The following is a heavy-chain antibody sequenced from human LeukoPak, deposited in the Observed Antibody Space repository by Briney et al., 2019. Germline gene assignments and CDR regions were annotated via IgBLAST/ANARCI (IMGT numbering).Heavy chain of an antibody. CDR3: ARDFQVAGTYYFDY. CDR1: GYTFTSYG. V-gene: IGHV1-2*06. J-gene: IGHJ4*02. D-gene: IGHD6-19*01. CDR2: INPNSGGT. Sequence: ASVKVSCKASGYTFTSYGISWVRQAPGQGLEWMGRINPNSGGTNYAQKFQGRVTMTRDTSISTAYMELSRLRSDDTAVYYCARDFQVAGTYYFDYWGQGTLVTVSS.